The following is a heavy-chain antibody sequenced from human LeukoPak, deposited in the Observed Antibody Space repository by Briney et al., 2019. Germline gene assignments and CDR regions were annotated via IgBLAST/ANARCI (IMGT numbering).Heavy chain of an antibody. CDR2: ISGSGGST. J-gene: IGHJ6*03. V-gene: IGHV3-23*01. CDR1: GFTFSSYG. D-gene: IGHD4-17*01. CDR3: AKEGDYELLYYYYYMDV. Sequence: GGSLRLSCAASGFTFSSYGMSWVRQAPGKGLEWVSAISGSGGSTYYADSVKGRFTISRDNSKNTLYLQMNSLRAEDSAVYYCAKEGDYELLYYYYYMDVWGKGTTVTISS.